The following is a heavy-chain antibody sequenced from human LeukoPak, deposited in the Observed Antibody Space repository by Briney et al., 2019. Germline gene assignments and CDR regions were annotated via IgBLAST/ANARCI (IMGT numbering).Heavy chain of an antibody. CDR2: IYHSGST. CDR1: GGSISSGGYY. V-gene: IGHV4-30-2*01. D-gene: IGHD3-22*01. Sequence: SETLSLTCTVSGGSISSGGYYWSWIRQPPGKGLEWIGYIYHSGSTYYNPSLKSRVTISVDRSKNQFSLKLSSVTAADTAVYYCANYDSSNQRRGFQYWGQGTLVTVSS. CDR3: ANYDSSNQRRGFQY. J-gene: IGHJ1*01.